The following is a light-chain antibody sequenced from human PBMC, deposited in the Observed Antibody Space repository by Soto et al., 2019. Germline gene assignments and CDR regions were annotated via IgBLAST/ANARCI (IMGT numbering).Light chain of an antibody. CDR3: QSHDSSLSAMV. J-gene: IGLJ2*01. CDR1: NSNIGAGFD. Sequence: QSVLTQPPSVSGAPGQRVTISCTGSNSNIGAGFDVHWYQQLPGTAPKLLIHSNNNRPSGVPDRFSGSKSGTSASLAITGXXXXDEADYYCQSHDSSLSAMVFGGGTKVTVL. CDR2: SNN. V-gene: IGLV1-40*01.